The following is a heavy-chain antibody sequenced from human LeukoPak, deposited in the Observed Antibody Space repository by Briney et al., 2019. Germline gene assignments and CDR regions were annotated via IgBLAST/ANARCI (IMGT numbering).Heavy chain of an antibody. J-gene: IGHJ5*02. V-gene: IGHV3-23*01. CDR1: GFTFSSYA. CDR3: AKDRITIFGVVINAPAPFDP. D-gene: IGHD3-3*01. CDR2: ISGSGGST. Sequence: GGSLRLSCAASGFTFSSYAMSWVRQAPGKGLEWVSAISGSGGSTYYADSVKGRFTVSRDNSKNTLYLQMNSLRAEDTAVYYCAKDRITIFGVVINAPAPFDPWGQGTLVTVSS.